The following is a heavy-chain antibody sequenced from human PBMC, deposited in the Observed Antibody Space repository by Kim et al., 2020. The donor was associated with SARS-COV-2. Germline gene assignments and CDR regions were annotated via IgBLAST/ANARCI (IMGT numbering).Heavy chain of an antibody. J-gene: IGHJ4*02. V-gene: IGHV1-18*01. Sequence: YAQNVQGRGTMTTDTTTNTAYMELWSLRSDDTAMYYCARGAYGDVSFDYWGQGTLVTVSS. D-gene: IGHD4-17*01. CDR3: ARGAYGDVSFDY.